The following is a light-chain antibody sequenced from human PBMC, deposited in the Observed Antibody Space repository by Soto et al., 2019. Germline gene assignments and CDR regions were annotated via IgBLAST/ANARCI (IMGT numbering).Light chain of an antibody. Sequence: IVLTQSPATLSLSPGARATLSCRAGQSVSNYSAWYQQKPGQAPRLLIYDTFNRATGIPARFSGSGSGTDFTLTISSLEPEDLAVYFCVQRSTWPWTSGQGTKVEIK. J-gene: IGKJ1*01. CDR1: QSVSNY. V-gene: IGKV3-11*01. CDR2: DTF. CDR3: VQRSTWPWT.